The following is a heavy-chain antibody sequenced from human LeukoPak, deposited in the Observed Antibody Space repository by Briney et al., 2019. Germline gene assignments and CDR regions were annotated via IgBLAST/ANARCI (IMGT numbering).Heavy chain of an antibody. CDR1: GFTFSTYS. CDR2: ITSSTSNI. CDR3: ARVGGSYYMDV. D-gene: IGHD3-16*01. V-gene: IGHV3-48*01. J-gene: IGHJ6*03. Sequence: GGSLRLSCAASGFTFSTYSMNWVRQAPGKGLEWVSYITSSTSNIYYADSVKGRFTISRDNAKNSLYLQMNSLRAEDTGVYYCARVGGSYYMDVWGKGTTVTVSS.